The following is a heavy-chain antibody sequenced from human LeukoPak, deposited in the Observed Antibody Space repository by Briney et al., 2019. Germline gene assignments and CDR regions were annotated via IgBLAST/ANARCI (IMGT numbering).Heavy chain of an antibody. CDR2: ISSSGSTI. V-gene: IGHV3-48*03. CDR1: GFTFSSYE. CDR3: ARESGTWGRFDP. D-gene: IGHD6-13*01. Sequence: GGSLRLSCAASGFTFSSYEMNWVRQAPGKGLEWVSYISSSGSTIYYADSVKGRFTISRDNAKNSLYLQMNSLRAEDTAVYYCARESGTWGRFDPWGQGTLVTVSS. J-gene: IGHJ5*02.